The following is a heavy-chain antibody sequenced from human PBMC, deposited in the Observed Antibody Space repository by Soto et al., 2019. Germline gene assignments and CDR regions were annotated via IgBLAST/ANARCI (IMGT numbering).Heavy chain of an antibody. V-gene: IGHV3-21*01. J-gene: IGHJ4*02. CDR1: GFTFTRYI. CDR2: ISSTTNYI. Sequence: GGSRRLSCAASGFTFTRYIMNWVRQAPGKGLEWVSSISSTTNYIYYADSMNGRFTVSRDNAKNSVYLEMNSLSAEDTAVYYCARESEDLTSNFDYWGQGTLVTVSS. CDR3: ARESEDLTSNFDY.